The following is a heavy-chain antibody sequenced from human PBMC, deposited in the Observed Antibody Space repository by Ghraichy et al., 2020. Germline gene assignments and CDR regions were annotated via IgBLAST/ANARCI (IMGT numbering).Heavy chain of an antibody. V-gene: IGHV1-69*13. CDR3: ARDSRLGAVGYSSSWWGEDYYYGMDV. Sequence: SVKVSCKASGGTFSSYAISWVRQAPGQGLEWMGGIIPIFGTANYAQKFQGRVTITADESTSTAYMELSSLRSEDTAVYYCARDSRLGAVGYSSSWWGEDYYYGMDVWGQGTTVTVSS. CDR1: GGTFSSYA. CDR2: IIPIFGTA. D-gene: IGHD6-13*01. J-gene: IGHJ6*02.